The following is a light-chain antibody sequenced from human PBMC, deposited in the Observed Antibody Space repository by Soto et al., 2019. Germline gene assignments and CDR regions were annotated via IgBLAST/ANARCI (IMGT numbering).Light chain of an antibody. J-gene: IGLJ3*02. CDR2: EGT. CDR3: CSYAGSRTFV. Sequence: QSALTQPASVSGSPGQSITVSCTGTSSDVGAYNLVSWYQQHPGKAPRLIIYEGTKRPSGISHRFSGSKSDNTASLTISGLRAEDEAHYHCCSYAGSRTFVFGGGTQLNVL. V-gene: IGLV2-23*01. CDR1: SSDVGAYNL.